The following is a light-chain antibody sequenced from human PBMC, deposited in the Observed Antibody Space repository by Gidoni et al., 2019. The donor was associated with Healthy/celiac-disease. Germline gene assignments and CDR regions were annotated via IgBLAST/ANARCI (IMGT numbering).Light chain of an antibody. V-gene: IGKV2-28*01. Sequence: DIVMTQSPLSLPVTPGEPASISCRSSQSLLHSNGYNYLDWYLQKQGQSPQLLIYLGSNRASGVPDRFSGSGSGTDCTLKISRVEDEDVGVYYCMQAIQTPWTFGQGTKVEIK. J-gene: IGKJ1*01. CDR3: MQAIQTPWT. CDR1: QSLLHSNGYNY. CDR2: LGS.